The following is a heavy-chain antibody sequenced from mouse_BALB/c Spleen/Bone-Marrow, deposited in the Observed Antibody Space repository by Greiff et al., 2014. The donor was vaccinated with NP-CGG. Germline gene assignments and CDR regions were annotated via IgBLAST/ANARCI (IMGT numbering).Heavy chain of an antibody. Sequence: VQLKESGGGLVKPGGSLKLSCAASGFTFSDFYMYWVRQTPEKRLEWVATISYGGSYIYYPDSVKGRFTISRDDAKNYLYLQMSSLKSEDTAMYYCARDRGVQGYAMDYWGQGTSVTVSS. CDR1: GFTFSDFY. J-gene: IGHJ4*01. CDR2: ISYGGSYI. CDR3: ARDRGVQGYAMDY. V-gene: IGHV5-4*02. D-gene: IGHD2-14*01.